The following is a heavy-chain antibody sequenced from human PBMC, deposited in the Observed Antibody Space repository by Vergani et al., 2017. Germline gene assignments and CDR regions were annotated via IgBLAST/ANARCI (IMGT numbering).Heavy chain of an antibody. Sequence: QVQLVQSGAEVKKPGSSVKVSCKASGGTFSSYAISWVRQAPGQGLEWMGGIIPIFGTANYAQKFQGRVTITADESTSTAYMELSSLRSEDTAVYYCARSRKLRYSGSYGDAFDVWGPGTMVTVSS. CDR2: IIPIFGTA. CDR3: ARSRKLRYSGSYGDAFDV. J-gene: IGHJ3*01. D-gene: IGHD1-26*01. CDR1: GGTFSSYA. V-gene: IGHV1-69*12.